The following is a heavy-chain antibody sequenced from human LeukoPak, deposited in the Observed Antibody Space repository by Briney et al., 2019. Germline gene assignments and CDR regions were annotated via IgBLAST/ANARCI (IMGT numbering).Heavy chain of an antibody. CDR1: GFTFSSYA. CDR3: AKWDSSGNWFDP. V-gene: IGHV3-23*01. CDR2: ISGSGGST. D-gene: IGHD1-26*01. Sequence: GGSLRLSCAASGFTFSSYAMSWVRQAPGKGLEWVSAISGSGGSTYYADSVKGRFTISRDNSKNTLYQQMNSLRAEDTAVYYCAKWDSSGNWFDPWGQGTLVTVSS. J-gene: IGHJ5*02.